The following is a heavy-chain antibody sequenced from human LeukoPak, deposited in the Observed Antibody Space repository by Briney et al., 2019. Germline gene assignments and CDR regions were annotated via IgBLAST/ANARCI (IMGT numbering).Heavy chain of an antibody. D-gene: IGHD3-22*01. CDR2: INPNSGGT. CDR1: GGTFSSYE. Sequence: ASVKVSCKASGGTFSSYEINWVRQVPGQGLEWMGWINPNSGGTNYAQKFQGRVTMTRDTSISTAYMELSRLRSDDTAVYYCARCAAPPVADYYDSSGYSFWGQGTLVTVSS. J-gene: IGHJ4*02. V-gene: IGHV1-2*02. CDR3: ARCAAPPVADYYDSSGYSF.